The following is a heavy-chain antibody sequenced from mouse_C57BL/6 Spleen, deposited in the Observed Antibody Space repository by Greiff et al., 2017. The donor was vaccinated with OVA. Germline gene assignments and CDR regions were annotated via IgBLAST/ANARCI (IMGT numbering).Heavy chain of an antibody. J-gene: IGHJ2*01. V-gene: IGHV5-4*01. CDR1: GFNFSSYA. Sequence: EVHLVESGGGLVKPGGSLKLSCAASGFNFSSYAMSWVRQTPEKRLEWVATISDGGSYTYYPDNVKGRFTISRDNAKNNLYLQMSHLKSEDTAMYYCARDGCWLDYWGQGTTLTVSS. CDR3: ARDGCWLDY. CDR2: ISDGGSYT.